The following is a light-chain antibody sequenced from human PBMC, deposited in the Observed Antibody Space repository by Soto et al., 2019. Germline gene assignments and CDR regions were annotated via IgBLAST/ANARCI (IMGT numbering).Light chain of an antibody. CDR2: GAS. CDR3: QQYSSTLRT. Sequence: DIVLTQSPGTLSFSPGERATLSCRASQSVSSSYLAWYRQTPCQAPRLLIYGASSRATGIPDRFSGRGSGTDFTLTISGLEPEDFAVYYCQQYSSTLRTFGQGTKLEIK. J-gene: IGKJ2*01. CDR1: QSVSSSY. V-gene: IGKV3-20*01.